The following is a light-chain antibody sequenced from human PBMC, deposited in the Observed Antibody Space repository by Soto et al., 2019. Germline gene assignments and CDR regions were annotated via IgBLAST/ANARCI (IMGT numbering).Light chain of an antibody. CDR3: QQRSAYPYT. CDR2: AAS. J-gene: IGKJ2*01. CDR1: QGISSY. V-gene: IGKV1-9*01. Sequence: DIQMTQSPSFLSASVGDRVTITCRASQGISSYLAWYQQKPGKAPKLLIYAASTLQSGVPSRFSGSGSGTEFTLTSSSLQPEDFGTYYCQQRSAYPYTFGQGTKLEIK.